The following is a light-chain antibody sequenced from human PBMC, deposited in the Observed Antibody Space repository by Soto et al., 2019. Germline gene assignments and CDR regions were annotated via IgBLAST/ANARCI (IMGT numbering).Light chain of an antibody. V-gene: IGKV3-11*01. CDR3: QQRSNWPIT. Sequence: EIVMTQSPDTLNVSPGEGATLSFRASQSVLTRLAWYQQKPGQAPRLLIYGASTRATGIPDRFSGSGSGTDFTLTISSLEPEDFAVYYCQQRSNWPITFGQGTRLEIK. CDR1: QSVLTR. CDR2: GAS. J-gene: IGKJ5*01.